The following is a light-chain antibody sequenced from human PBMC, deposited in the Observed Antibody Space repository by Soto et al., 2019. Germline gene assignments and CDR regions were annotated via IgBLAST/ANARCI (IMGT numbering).Light chain of an antibody. CDR2: EVT. V-gene: IGLV2-14*01. Sequence: QSVLTQPASVSGSPGQSITISCTGTSSDVGLFSYVSWYQQHPGKVPKLIIYEVTNRPSGVSNRFSGSKSGNTASLTISGLQAEDEADYYCTSYSSSRPVVFGGGTQLTVL. CDR1: SSDVGLFSY. CDR3: TSYSSSRPVV. J-gene: IGLJ2*01.